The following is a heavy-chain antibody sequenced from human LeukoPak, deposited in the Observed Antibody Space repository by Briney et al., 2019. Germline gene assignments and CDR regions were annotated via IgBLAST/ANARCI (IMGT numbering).Heavy chain of an antibody. Sequence: GASVKVSCKASGYTFTSYYMHWVRQAPGQGLEWMGIINPSGGNTNYAQKLQGRVTMTTDTSTSTAYMELRSLRSDDTAVYYCARAITIFGVVTNAFDIWGQGTMVTVSS. V-gene: IGHV1-46*01. CDR3: ARAITIFGVVTNAFDI. CDR1: GYTFTSYY. CDR2: INPSGGNT. J-gene: IGHJ3*02. D-gene: IGHD3-3*01.